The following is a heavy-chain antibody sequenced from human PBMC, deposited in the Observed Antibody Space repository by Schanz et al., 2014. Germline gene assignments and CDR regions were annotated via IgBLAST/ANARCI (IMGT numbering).Heavy chain of an antibody. CDR2: INPNTGGT. D-gene: IGHD1-1*01. J-gene: IGHJ2*01. Sequence: QEQLVQSGAEVKTPGDSVKVSCKASGYSIGGYYMHWVRQAPGVGPEWMGRINPNTGGTNFAQKFQGRVTMTRDTSITTFYMELSSLTSDDTAVYFCARDVGRPGHFWYFDLWGRGTLVTVSS. CDR1: GYSIGGYY. V-gene: IGHV1-2*06. CDR3: ARDVGRPGHFWYFDL.